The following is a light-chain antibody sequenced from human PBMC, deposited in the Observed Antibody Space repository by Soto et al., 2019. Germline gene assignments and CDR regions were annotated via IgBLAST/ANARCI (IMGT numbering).Light chain of an antibody. CDR2: EVT. J-gene: IGLJ1*01. CDR1: SSDVGGYNF. Sequence: QSVLTQPPSASGSPGQSVTISCTGTSSDVGGYNFVSWYQQHPGKAPKFMIYEVTKRPSGVPDRFSGSKSGNTASLTVSGLQAEDEADYYCFSYTSSGTYVFGTGTKLTVL. CDR3: FSYTSSGTYV. V-gene: IGLV2-8*01.